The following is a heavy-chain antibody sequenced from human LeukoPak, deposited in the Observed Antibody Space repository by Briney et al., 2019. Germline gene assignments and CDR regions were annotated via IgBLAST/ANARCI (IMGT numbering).Heavy chain of an antibody. CDR1: GVSVTNYY. D-gene: IGHD3-16*01. J-gene: IGHJ4*02. CDR2: NYPTGDT. Sequence: PSETLSLTCSVSGVSVTNYYRSWVRQPAGKRLEWIGRNYPTGDTIYNPSLKSRVTMSVDMSKNHLSLKLTSVTAADAAVYYCARDLTARGSFDYWGQGILVSVSS. V-gene: IGHV4-4*07. CDR3: ARDLTARGSFDY.